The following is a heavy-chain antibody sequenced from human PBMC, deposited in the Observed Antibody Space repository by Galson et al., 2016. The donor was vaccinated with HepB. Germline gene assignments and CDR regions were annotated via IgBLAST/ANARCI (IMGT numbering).Heavy chain of an antibody. J-gene: IGHJ6*01. CDR2: IHHNGNT. CDR1: GASIRSSHW. Sequence: SETLSLTCAVSGASIRSSHWWSWVRQPPGKGLEWIGEIHHNGNTDYNPALKSRVIISVDNSKNQFSLRLSSVTAADTAVYYCTRDIVLVPAAMMGEYYYYGLEVWGQGTLVTVSS. V-gene: IGHV4-4*02. CDR3: TRDIVLVPAAMMGEYYYYGLEV. D-gene: IGHD2-2*01.